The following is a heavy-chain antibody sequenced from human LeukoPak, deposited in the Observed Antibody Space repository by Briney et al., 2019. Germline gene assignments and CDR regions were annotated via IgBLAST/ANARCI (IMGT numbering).Heavy chain of an antibody. J-gene: IGHJ4*02. D-gene: IGHD3-22*01. CDR3: ARSYYDSSGYNY. V-gene: IGHV1-2*02. CDR2: INPNSGGT. Sequence: ASVKVSCKASGGTFSSYTISWVRQAPGQGLEWMGWINPNSGGTNYAQKFQGRVTMTRDTSISTAYMELSRLRSDDTAVYYCARSYYDSSGYNYWGQGTLVTVSS. CDR1: GGTFSSYT.